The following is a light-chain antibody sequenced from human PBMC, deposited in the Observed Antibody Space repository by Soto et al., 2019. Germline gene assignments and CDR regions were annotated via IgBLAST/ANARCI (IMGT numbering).Light chain of an antibody. CDR2: EVN. Sequence: QSVLTQPASVSGSPGQSITISCTGSTTDVGTYNYVSWYQHHPGKAPKMMIYEVNNRPSGISNRFSGSKSGNTASLTVSGLQAEDEADYYCSSYTNTGTLVLFGGGTQLPS. CDR3: SSYTNTGTLVL. V-gene: IGLV2-14*01. J-gene: IGLJ2*01. CDR1: TTDVGTYNY.